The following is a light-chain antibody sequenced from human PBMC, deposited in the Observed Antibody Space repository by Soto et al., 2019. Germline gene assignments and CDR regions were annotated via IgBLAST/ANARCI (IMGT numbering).Light chain of an antibody. V-gene: IGLV2-14*01. Sequence: QSALTQPASVSGSPGQSITISCTGTSSEVVAYNFVSWYQQHPGKAPKLMIYEVSNRPAGASNRFSGSKSGNTASLTISGLQAADEADYYCTSYTSSHTWVFGGGTKVTVL. CDR3: TSYTSSHTWV. CDR1: SSEVVAYNF. J-gene: IGLJ3*02. CDR2: EVS.